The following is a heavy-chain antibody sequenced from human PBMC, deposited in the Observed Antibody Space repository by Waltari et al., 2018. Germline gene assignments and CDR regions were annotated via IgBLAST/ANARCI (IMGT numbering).Heavy chain of an antibody. Sequence: EVQLVQSGAEVKKPGESLRISCKGSGYSFTSYWISWVRQMPGKGLEWMGRIVPSDSYTNYSPSFQCHVTISADKSISTAYLQWSSLKASDTAMYYCARPGISSSWYPDYWGQGTLVTVSS. CDR1: GYSFTSYW. CDR3: ARPGISSSWYPDY. D-gene: IGHD6-13*01. V-gene: IGHV5-10-1*03. CDR2: IVPSDSYT. J-gene: IGHJ4*02.